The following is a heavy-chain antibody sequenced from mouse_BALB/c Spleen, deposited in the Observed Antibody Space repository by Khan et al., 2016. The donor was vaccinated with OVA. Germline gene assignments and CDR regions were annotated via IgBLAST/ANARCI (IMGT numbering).Heavy chain of an antibody. CDR2: TNPTNGRT. J-gene: IGHJ2*01. CDR3: ARIKMIVATYFDY. Sequence: QVQLQQPGAELVKAGASVKMSCKASGYTFTSYWMHWVKQRLEQGLEWFAETNPTNGRTYYNEKFKSKATLTVDKSSSTAYMLLSGPTFEDSAVYYCARIKMIVATYFDYWGQGTTLTVSS. V-gene: IGHV1S81*02. D-gene: IGHD1-1*01. CDR1: GYTFTSYW.